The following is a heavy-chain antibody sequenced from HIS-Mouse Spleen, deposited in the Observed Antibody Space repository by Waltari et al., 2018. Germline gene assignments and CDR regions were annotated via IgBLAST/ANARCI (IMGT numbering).Heavy chain of an antibody. J-gene: IGHJ6*02. Sequence: QVQLVQSGAEVKKPGASVKVSCKASGYTFTGYYMHWVRQAPGQGLEWMGWINPNSGGTNYAQKFQGRVTMTRDTSIITAYMELSRLRSDDTAVYYCARGTGTTYYYYGMDVWGQGTTVTVSS. D-gene: IGHD1-7*01. CDR3: ARGTGTTYYYYGMDV. V-gene: IGHV1-2*02. CDR1: GYTFTGYY. CDR2: INPNSGGT.